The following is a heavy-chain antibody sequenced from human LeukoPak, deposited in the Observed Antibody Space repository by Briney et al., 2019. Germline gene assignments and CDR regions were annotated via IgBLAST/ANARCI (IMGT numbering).Heavy chain of an antibody. J-gene: IGHJ4*02. CDR3: ARVEDYYDSSGYSH. Sequence: SETLSLTCAVSGGSISSGGYSWSWIRQPPGKGLEWIGYIYHRGSTYYNPSLKSRVTISVDRSKNQFSLKLSSVTAADTAVYYCARVEDYYDSSGYSHWGQGTLVTVSS. D-gene: IGHD3-22*01. V-gene: IGHV4-30-2*01. CDR1: GGSISSGGYS. CDR2: IYHRGST.